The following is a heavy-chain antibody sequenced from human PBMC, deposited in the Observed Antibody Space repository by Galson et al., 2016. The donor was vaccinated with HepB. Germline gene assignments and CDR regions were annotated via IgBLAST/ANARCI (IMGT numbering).Heavy chain of an antibody. J-gene: IGHJ4*02. V-gene: IGHV3-21*01. Sequence: SLRLSCAASGFTFSSYSMNWVRQAPGKGLEWVSSISSVSSYIYYADSMKGRFTVSRDYAKNSLYLQMNSLRAEDTAVYYCARDRVGSSYYMDPFDYWGQGTLVTVSS. CDR1: GFTFSSYS. D-gene: IGHD1-26*01. CDR2: ISSVSSYI. CDR3: ARDRVGSSYYMDPFDY.